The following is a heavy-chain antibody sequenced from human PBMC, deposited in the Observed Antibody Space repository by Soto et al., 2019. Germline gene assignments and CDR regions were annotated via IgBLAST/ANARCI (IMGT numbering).Heavy chain of an antibody. D-gene: IGHD1-26*01. V-gene: IGHV1-8*01. CDR2: MNPNSGNT. J-gene: IGHJ5*02. Sequence: QVQLVQSGAEVKKPGASVKVSCKASGYTFTSYDINWVRQATGQGLEWMGWMNPNSGNTGYAQKFQGRVTMTRNTSISTAYMELSSLRSADTAVYYCARGGIVGANDANWFDPWGQGTLVTVSS. CDR3: ARGGIVGANDANWFDP. CDR1: GYTFTSYD.